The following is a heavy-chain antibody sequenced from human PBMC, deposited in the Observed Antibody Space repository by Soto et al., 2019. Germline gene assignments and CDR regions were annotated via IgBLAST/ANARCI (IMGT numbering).Heavy chain of an antibody. CDR2: IYSGGST. J-gene: IGHJ4*02. V-gene: IGHV3-66*01. D-gene: IGHD2-21*01. Sequence: GGSLRLSCAASGFTVSSNYMSWVRQAPGKGLEWVSVIYSGGSTSYADSVRGRFTISRDNAKNTLYLQMNSLTAEDTAVYYCVRDQHYSFDDWGQGNLVTVSS. CDR1: GFTVSSNY. CDR3: VRDQHYSFDD.